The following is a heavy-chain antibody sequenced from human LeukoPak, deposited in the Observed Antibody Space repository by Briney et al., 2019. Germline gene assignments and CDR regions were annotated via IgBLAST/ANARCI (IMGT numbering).Heavy chain of an antibody. V-gene: IGHV4-39*01. CDR2: IYYSGST. J-gene: IGHJ5*02. CDR3: ARQVAGRGNWFDP. D-gene: IGHD6-19*01. Sequence: SGTLSLTCTVSGGSISSSSYYWGWIRQPPGKGLEWIGSIYYSGSTYYNPSLKSRVTISVDTSKNQFSLKLSSVTAADTAVYYCARQVAGRGNWFDPWGQGTLVTVSS. CDR1: GGSISSSSYY.